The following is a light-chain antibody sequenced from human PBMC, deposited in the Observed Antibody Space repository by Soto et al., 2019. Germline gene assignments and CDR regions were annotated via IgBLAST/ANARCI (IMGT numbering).Light chain of an antibody. V-gene: IGKV3-20*01. CDR1: QSVSSSY. CDR2: GAS. Sequence: EIVLTQSPGTLSLSPGERATLSCRASQSVSSSYLAWYQHKPGQAPRLLIYGASSRATGIPDRFSGSGSGTVFTLTISRLEPEDFAVYYCQQCGSSPHTLGQGNKLEIK. CDR3: QQCGSSPHT. J-gene: IGKJ2*01.